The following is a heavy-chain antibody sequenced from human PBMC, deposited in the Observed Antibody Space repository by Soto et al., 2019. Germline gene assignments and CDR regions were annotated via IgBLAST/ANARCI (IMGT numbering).Heavy chain of an antibody. CDR3: VQTTGWPGFDF. D-gene: IGHD6-19*01. CDR2: IYGGGTT. CDR1: GFTVSSKY. Sequence: EVQLVESGGGLIQPGGSLRLSCAASGFTVSSKYMTWDRQAPGKGLEWVSVIYGGGTTYYADSVKGRFTISRDNSKNTLYLQVNSLRAEDTAVYYCVQTTGWPGFDFWGQGTLVTVSS. V-gene: IGHV3-53*01. J-gene: IGHJ4*02.